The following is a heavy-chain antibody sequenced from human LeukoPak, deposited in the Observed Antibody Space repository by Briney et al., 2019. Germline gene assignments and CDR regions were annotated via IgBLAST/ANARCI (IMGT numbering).Heavy chain of an antibody. CDR3: ARVNIAARLNWFDP. D-gene: IGHD6-6*01. J-gene: IGHJ5*02. CDR2: IYYSGST. V-gene: IGHV4-39*07. Sequence: SETLSLTCTVSGGSISSSSYCWGWIRQPPGKGLEWIESIYYSGSTYYNPSLKSRVTISVDTSKNQFSLKLSSVTAADTAVYYCARVNIAARLNWFDPWGQGTLVTVSS. CDR1: GGSISSSSYC.